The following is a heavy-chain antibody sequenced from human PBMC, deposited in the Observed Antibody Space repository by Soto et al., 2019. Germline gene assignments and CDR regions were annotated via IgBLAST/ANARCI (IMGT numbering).Heavy chain of an antibody. D-gene: IGHD2-15*01. CDR3: AVPGCSGGSCYGPTDYYYYGMDV. J-gene: IGHJ6*02. Sequence: PGGSLRLSCAASGFTFSSYSMNWVRQAPGKGLEWVSYISSSSSTIYYADSVKGRFTISRDNAKNSLYLQMNSLRDEDTAVYYCAVPGCSGGSCYGPTDYYYYGMDVWGQGTTVTVSS. CDR2: ISSSSSTI. CDR1: GFTFSSYS. V-gene: IGHV3-48*02.